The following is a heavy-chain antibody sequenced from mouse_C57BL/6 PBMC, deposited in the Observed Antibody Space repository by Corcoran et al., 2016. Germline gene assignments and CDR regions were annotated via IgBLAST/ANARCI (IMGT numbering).Heavy chain of an antibody. CDR1: GYTFTTYG. V-gene: IGHV9-3*01. Sequence: QIQLVQSGPELKKPGETVKISCKASGYTFTTYGMSGVKQAPGKGLKWMGWINTYSGVPTYADDFKGRFAFSLETSASTAYLQINNLKNEDTATYFCAREAGNHYFDYWGQGTTLTVSS. CDR2: INTYSGVP. CDR3: AREAGNHYFDY. J-gene: IGHJ2*01.